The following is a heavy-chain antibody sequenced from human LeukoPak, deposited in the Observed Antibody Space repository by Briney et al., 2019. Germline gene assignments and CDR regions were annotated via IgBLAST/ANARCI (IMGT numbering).Heavy chain of an antibody. V-gene: IGHV3-23*01. D-gene: IGHD3-22*01. CDR1: GFTFSSYV. J-gene: IGHJ4*02. Sequence: GGSLRFSCAASGFTFSSYVMSWVRQAPGKGLEWVSAISGSGGSTYYADSVKGRFTISRDNSKNTLYLQMNSLRAEDTAVYYCAKDGLVVIGYWGQGTLVTVSS. CDR2: ISGSGGST. CDR3: AKDGLVVIGY.